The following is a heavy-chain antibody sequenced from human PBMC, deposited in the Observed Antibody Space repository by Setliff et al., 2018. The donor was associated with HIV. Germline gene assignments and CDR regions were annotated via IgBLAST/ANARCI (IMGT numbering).Heavy chain of an antibody. CDR3: ARAKGSGTYVFDI. CDR2: IYSDDSP. CDR1: GFTVSINY. D-gene: IGHD2-15*01. J-gene: IGHJ3*02. V-gene: IGHV3-53*01. Sequence: LSLSCAASGFTVSINYMSWVRQAPGKGLEWVSSIYSDDSPYYTDSVKGRFTISRDNSKDTLYLQMNSLRAEDTAVYYCARAKGSGTYVFDIWGQGTMVTVSS.